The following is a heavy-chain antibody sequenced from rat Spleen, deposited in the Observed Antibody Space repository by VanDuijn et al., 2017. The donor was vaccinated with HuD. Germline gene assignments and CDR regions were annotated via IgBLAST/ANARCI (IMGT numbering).Heavy chain of an antibody. J-gene: IGHJ2*01. D-gene: IGHD1-12*01. CDR2: IWNTGST. CDR1: GFSLTSYN. Sequence: VQLMESGPGLVQPSQTLSLTCTVAGFSLTSYNVHWVRQFPGRGLEWMGVIWNTGSTRYNSALKSRLSSSKETSKNQVFLKMNRLQTEDTATCYCARELMYGYYFDYWGQGVLVTVSS. V-gene: IGHV2-41*01. CDR3: ARELMYGYYFDY.